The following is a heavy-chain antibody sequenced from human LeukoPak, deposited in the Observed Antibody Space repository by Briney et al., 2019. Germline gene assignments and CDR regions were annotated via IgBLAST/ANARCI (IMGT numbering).Heavy chain of an antibody. D-gene: IGHD6-13*01. V-gene: IGHV1-8*01. J-gene: IGHJ4*02. Sequence: ASVKVSCKASGYTFTSYDINWVRQATGQGLEWMGWMNPNSGNTGYAQKFQGRVTMTRNTSISTAYMELSSLRSEDTAVYYCARGLFREKSIAAAGVSDYWGQGTLVTVSS. CDR2: MNPNSGNT. CDR1: GYTFTSYD. CDR3: ARGLFREKSIAAAGVSDY.